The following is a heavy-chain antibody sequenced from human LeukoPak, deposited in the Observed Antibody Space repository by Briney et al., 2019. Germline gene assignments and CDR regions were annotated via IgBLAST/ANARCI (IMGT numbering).Heavy chain of an antibody. V-gene: IGHV4-34*01. J-gene: IGHJ5*02. D-gene: IGHD1-7*01. CDR1: GGSFSGYY. CDR3: ARYNWNYWGHPRDLFAYNWFDP. CDR2: INHSGST. Sequence: PSETLSLTCAVYGGSFSGYYWSWIRQPPGKGLEWIGEINHSGSTNYNPSLKSRVTISVDTSKNQFSLKLSSVTAADTAVYYCARYNWNYWGHPRDLFAYNWFDPWGQGTLVTVSS.